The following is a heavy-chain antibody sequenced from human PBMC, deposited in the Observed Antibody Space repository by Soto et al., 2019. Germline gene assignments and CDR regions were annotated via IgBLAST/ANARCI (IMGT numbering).Heavy chain of an antibody. J-gene: IGHJ4*02. D-gene: IGHD3-22*01. Sequence: EVQMVESGGGLVHPGGSLRLSCAASGFTFTTYWMHWVRQAPGKGPVWVSRINSDGSSTSYADSVKGRFTISRDNAKNTLYLQMNSLRAEDTAVYYCAREVLSGYYNTFDYWSQGTLVTVSS. V-gene: IGHV3-74*01. CDR1: GFTFTTYW. CDR3: AREVLSGYYNTFDY. CDR2: INSDGSST.